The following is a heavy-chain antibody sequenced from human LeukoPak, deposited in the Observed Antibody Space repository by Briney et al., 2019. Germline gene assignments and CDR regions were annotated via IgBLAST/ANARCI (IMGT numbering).Heavy chain of an antibody. CDR3: ARRFWDAFDI. D-gene: IGHD3-3*01. V-gene: IGHV4-59*08. CDR2: IYYSGST. CDR1: GGSISSYY. Sequence: PSETLSLTCTVSGGSISSYYWSWVRQPPAQGLEWIGYIYYSGSTNYNPSLKSRVTISLDTSKNQFSLKLSSVTAADTAVYYCARRFWDAFDIWGQGTMVTVSS. J-gene: IGHJ3*02.